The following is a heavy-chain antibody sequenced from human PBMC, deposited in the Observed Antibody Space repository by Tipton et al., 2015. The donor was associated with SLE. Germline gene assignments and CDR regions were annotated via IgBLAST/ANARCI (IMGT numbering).Heavy chain of an antibody. D-gene: IGHD2-2*01. CDR3: ARDLVVLRGFDI. CDR1: GGSISSSSYY. CDR2: IYYSGTT. J-gene: IGHJ3*02. V-gene: IGHV4-39*02. Sequence: TLSLTCTVSGGSISSSSYYWGWIRQPPGKGLEWIGSIYYSGTTYYNPSLKSRVTISVDTSKNQFSLKLSSVTAADTTVYYCARDLVVLRGFDIWGQGTMVTVSS.